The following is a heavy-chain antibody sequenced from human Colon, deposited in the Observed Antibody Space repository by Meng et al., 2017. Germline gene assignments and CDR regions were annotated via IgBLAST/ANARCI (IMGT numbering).Heavy chain of an antibody. J-gene: IGHJ4*02. CDR3: ARVDGYGSGNYYSRLAY. Sequence: QRAESGTRLGKPSETLALPCTVPGSSNTSSSFYWGWIRQPPGKGLEWIGNIYYSGNTYYNPSLKSRVTISLDTPKNQFSLRLSSVTAADTAVYYCARVDGYGSGNYYSRLAYWGQGTLVTVSS. CDR2: IYYSGNT. CDR1: GSSNTSSSFY. D-gene: IGHD3-10*01. V-gene: IGHV4-39*07.